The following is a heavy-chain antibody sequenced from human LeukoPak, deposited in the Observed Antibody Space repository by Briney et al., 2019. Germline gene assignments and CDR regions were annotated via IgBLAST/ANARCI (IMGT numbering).Heavy chain of an antibody. Sequence: GGSLRLSCAASGFTFDDYGMSWVRQAPGKGLEWVSGINWNGGSTGYADSVKGRFTISRDNAKNSLYLQMNSLRAEDTALCYCARVHCSSTSCYTGDFDYWGQGTLVTVSS. D-gene: IGHD2-2*02. CDR2: INWNGGST. J-gene: IGHJ4*02. CDR3: ARVHCSSTSCYTGDFDY. V-gene: IGHV3-20*04. CDR1: GFTFDDYG.